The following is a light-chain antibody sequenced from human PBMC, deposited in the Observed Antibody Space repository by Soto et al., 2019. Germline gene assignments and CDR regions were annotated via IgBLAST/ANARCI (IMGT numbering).Light chain of an antibody. CDR3: ETWDRNTHTV. Sequence: QPVLTQSSSASASLGSSVKLTCTLSSGHSSYIIAWHQQQPGKAPRYLMKLEGSGSYNKGSGVPDRFSGSSSGADRYLTISHHQFEYEADYYCETWDRNTHTVFGGGTKLTVL. CDR1: SGHSSYI. J-gene: IGLJ3*02. V-gene: IGLV4-60*02. CDR2: LEGSGSY.